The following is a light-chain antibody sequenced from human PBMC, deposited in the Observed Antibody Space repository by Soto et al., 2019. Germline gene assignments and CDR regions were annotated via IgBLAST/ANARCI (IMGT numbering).Light chain of an antibody. CDR3: EHYHSYAYT. J-gene: IGKJ2*01. V-gene: IGKV1-5*01. CDR2: DAS. CDR1: QSIGCW. Sequence: DIQMTQSPSTLSASVGDRVTITCRASQSIGCWLAWYQQRPGKAPSLLIYDASCVESGVPSRFSCSRSGSKFTVAISILQPEDFVTYYCEHYHSYAYTFSQGTKVDIK.